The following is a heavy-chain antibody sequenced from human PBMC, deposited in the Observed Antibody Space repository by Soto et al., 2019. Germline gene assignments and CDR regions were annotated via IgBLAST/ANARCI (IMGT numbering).Heavy chain of an antibody. CDR3: ARDSLYFLDH. V-gene: IGHV3-30-3*01. Sequence: QVQLVESGGGVVQPGRSLRLSCVASGFTFSNYGIHWVRQAPGKGLEWVAVISYDGSNKYYADSVKGRFTISRDNSKNTLYLQMSSLRSEDSALYYCARDSLYFLDHWGQGTLVTVSS. CDR2: ISYDGSNK. J-gene: IGHJ4*02. CDR1: GFTFSNYG.